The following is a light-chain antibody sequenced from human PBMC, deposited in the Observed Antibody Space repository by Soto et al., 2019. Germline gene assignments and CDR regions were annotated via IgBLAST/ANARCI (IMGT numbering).Light chain of an antibody. CDR3: QQYDSYSPT. Sequence: DIQMTQSPSTLSASVGDRVTITCRASQSVSLWMAWYQQKPGKAPNLLIYKTSILESGVPSRFSGSGTGTSFTLTISSLQPGDFATYYCQQYDSYSPTFGQGTKVDIK. J-gene: IGKJ1*01. V-gene: IGKV1-5*03. CDR2: KTS. CDR1: QSVSLW.